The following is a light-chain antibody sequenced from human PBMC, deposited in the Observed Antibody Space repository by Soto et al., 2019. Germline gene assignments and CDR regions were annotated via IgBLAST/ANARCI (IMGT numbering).Light chain of an antibody. CDR2: DAS. CDR3: QQRSNWPPIT. CDR1: QSCSSS. J-gene: IGKJ5*01. Sequence: EFVLTQTAAPLSLSPGERDTLSYRPAQSCSSSSAWHQQKPGQAPGLLIYDASNRATGIPARFSGSGSGTDFTLTISSLEPEDFAVYYCQQRSNWPPITFGQGTRLEIK. V-gene: IGKV3-11*01.